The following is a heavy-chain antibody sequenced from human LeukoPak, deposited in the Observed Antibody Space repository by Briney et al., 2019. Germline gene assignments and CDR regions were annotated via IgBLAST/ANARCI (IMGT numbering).Heavy chain of an antibody. CDR1: GFTFSSYA. D-gene: IGHD1-26*01. Sequence: GGSLRLPCAASGFTFSSYAMSWVRQAPGKGLEWVSAISGSGGSTYYADSVKGRFTISRDNSKNTLYLQMNSLRAEDTAVYYCAKDRIVGDDLGLTRFDYWGQGTLVTVSS. V-gene: IGHV3-23*01. CDR2: ISGSGGST. CDR3: AKDRIVGDDLGLTRFDY. J-gene: IGHJ4*02.